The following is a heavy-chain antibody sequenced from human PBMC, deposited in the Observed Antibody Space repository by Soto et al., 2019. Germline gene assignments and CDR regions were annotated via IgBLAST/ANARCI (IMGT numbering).Heavy chain of an antibody. V-gene: IGHV1-69*01. CDR1: RGTFSSYA. Sequence: SVKVSFKASRGTFSSYAISWVRQAPGQGLEWMGGTIPIFVTANYAHKFKGRVTISADESTSTGYMQLRSLRSDDTAVYYCARGGQYSSSWLDYWGQGTLVT. D-gene: IGHD6-13*01. J-gene: IGHJ4*02. CDR3: ARGGQYSSSWLDY. CDR2: TIPIFVTA.